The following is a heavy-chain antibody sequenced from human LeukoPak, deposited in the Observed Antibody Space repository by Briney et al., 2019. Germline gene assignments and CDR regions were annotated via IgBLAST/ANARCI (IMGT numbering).Heavy chain of an antibody. CDR3: AKDGCSSTSCYGPVDY. CDR1: GFTLSSYA. V-gene: IGHV3-23*01. J-gene: IGHJ4*02. D-gene: IGHD2-2*01. Sequence: PGGSLRLSCAASGFTLSSYAMSWVRQGPGKGLEWVSAISVSGNTYHADSVKGRFTISRDSSKNTLYLQMNSLRAEDAAVYYCAKDGCSSTSCYGPVDYWGQGTLVTVSS. CDR2: ISVSGNT.